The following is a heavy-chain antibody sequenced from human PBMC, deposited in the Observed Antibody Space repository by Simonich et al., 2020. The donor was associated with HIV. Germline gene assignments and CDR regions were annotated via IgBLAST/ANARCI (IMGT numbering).Heavy chain of an antibody. CDR1: VGTFSSYA. CDR2: IIPIFGTA. CDR3: ARESRYSYGKYYFDY. J-gene: IGHJ4*02. D-gene: IGHD5-18*01. Sequence: VQLVQSGAEVKKPGFSVKVSCKASVGTFSSYAISWVRQAPGQGLEWMGGIIPIFGTANYAQKFQGRVTITADESTSTAYMELSSLRSEDTAVYYCARESRYSYGKYYFDYWGQGTLVTVSS. V-gene: IGHV1-69*13.